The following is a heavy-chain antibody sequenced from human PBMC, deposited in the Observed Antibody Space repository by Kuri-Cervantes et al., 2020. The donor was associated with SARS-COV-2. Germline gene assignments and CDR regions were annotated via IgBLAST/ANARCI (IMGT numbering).Heavy chain of an antibody. J-gene: IGHJ6*02. CDR1: GGSISSYY. CDR2: IYTSGST. Sequence: GSLRLSCTLSGGSISSYYWSWIRQPAGKGLEWIGRIYTSGSTNYNPSLKSRVTMSVDTSQNQFSLKLSSVTAADTAVYYCARDLIAAAGQYYYYGMDVWGQGTTVPSP. CDR3: ARDLIAAAGQYYYYGMDV. D-gene: IGHD6-13*01. V-gene: IGHV4-4*07.